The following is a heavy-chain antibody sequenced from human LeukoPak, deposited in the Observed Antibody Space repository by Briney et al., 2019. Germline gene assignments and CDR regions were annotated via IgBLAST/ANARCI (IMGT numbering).Heavy chain of an antibody. V-gene: IGHV1-18*01. D-gene: IGHD4-17*01. CDR1: GYTFTSTG. Sequence: ASVKVSCKASGYTFTSTGICWVRQAPGQGLEWMGWVSAYNGNTNYAQKFQGRVTMTTDTSTSTAYMELRTLRSDDTAVYYCARGYTDYGDYTFIGYWGQGTLVTVSS. CDR3: ARGYTDYGDYTFIGY. J-gene: IGHJ4*02. CDR2: VSAYNGNT.